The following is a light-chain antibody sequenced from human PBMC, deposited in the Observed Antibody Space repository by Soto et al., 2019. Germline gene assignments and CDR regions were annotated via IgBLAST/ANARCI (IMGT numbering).Light chain of an antibody. V-gene: IGKV3-20*01. Sequence: EIVMTQSPATLSVSAGERATLSCRARQSVRSNLAWYQQKPGQAPRLLIFGTSTRATGIPDRFSGSGSGTDFTLTISRLEPEDFAVYYCQQYGSSGTFGQGTKVDIK. CDR1: QSVRSN. CDR2: GTS. J-gene: IGKJ1*01. CDR3: QQYGSSGT.